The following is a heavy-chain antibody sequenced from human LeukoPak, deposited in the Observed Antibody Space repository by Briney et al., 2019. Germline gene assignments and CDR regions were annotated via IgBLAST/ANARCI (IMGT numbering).Heavy chain of an antibody. D-gene: IGHD2-8*01. J-gene: IGHJ4*02. CDR1: GFTFSNYA. CDR2: IGGSGVDT. CDR3: AKPICCSNNSRRVPGVYCFDY. Sequence: GGSLRLSCAASGFTFSNYAMNWVRQAPGKGLEWVSAIGGSGVDTFYADSVKGRFTISRDNSKNTLYLQTNSLRADDTAVYYYAKPICCSNNSRRVPGVYCFDYWGQGTLVTVSS. V-gene: IGHV3-23*01.